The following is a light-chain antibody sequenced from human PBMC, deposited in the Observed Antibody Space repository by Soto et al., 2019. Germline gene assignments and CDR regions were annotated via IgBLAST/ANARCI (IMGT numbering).Light chain of an antibody. CDR1: QSISSW. CDR3: QQYNSQRT. CDR2: KAS. J-gene: IGKJ1*01. Sequence: DIQMTQSPSTLSASVGDRVTITCRASQSISSWLAWYQQKPGKAPKLLIYKASSLESGVPSRFSGSGSGTEFTVTISSLQPDDFATYYCQQYNSQRTFGQGTKVQIK. V-gene: IGKV1-5*03.